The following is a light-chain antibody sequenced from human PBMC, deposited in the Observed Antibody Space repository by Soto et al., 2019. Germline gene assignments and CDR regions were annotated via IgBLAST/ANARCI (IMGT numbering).Light chain of an antibody. Sequence: DIQMTQSPSSLTDSVGEIVTITCRASRSISDYLNWYQQRPWKAPQLLISSASALQSGVPSRFSGGTSGTDFTLTISSLQPEHLGTYYCQQSYSSPFTFGPGT. V-gene: IGKV1-39*01. J-gene: IGKJ3*01. CDR1: RSISDY. CDR3: QQSYSSPFT. CDR2: SAS.